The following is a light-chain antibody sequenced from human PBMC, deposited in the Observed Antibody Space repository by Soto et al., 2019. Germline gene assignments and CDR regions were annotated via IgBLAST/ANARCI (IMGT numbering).Light chain of an antibody. V-gene: IGKV3D-20*02. J-gene: IGKJ1*01. CDR1: QSVSSIY. Sequence: DIVLTQSPGTLSLSPGERATLSCRASQSVSSIYLAWYQQKPGQAPRLLIYGASNRATGIPDRFSGGGSGTDFTLTISSLEPEDFAVYYCQQRSNWPPWTFGQGTKVDIK. CDR3: QQRSNWPPWT. CDR2: GAS.